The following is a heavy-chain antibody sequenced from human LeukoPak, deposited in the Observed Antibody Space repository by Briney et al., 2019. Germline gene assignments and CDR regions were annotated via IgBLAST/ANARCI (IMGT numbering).Heavy chain of an antibody. D-gene: IGHD1-7*01. CDR3: ARGNWNYGSWFFDL. CDR1: GGSISSGDYY. J-gene: IGHJ2*01. CDR2: IHQSGST. V-gene: IGHV4-30-2*01. Sequence: SQTLSLTCSVSGGSISSGDYYWSWIRQPPGKGLEWTGHIHQSGSTSYHPPLRSRVSISLDRSNNQFSLEVNFVTAADTAVYYCARGNWNYGSWFFDLWGRGTLVTVSS.